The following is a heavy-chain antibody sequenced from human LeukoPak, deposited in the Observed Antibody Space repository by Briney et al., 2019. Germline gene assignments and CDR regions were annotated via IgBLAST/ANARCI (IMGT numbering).Heavy chain of an antibody. CDR2: IYNSGNT. CDR1: GDSISRYH. CDR3: TRGSIAYYYMDV. V-gene: IGHV4-59*01. Sequence: SETLSLTCIVSGDSISRYHWTWIRQPPGKTLEWIGYIYNSGNTNYNPSLKSCVTMSLDTSRNQFSLKLSSVTAADTAVYYCTRGSIAYYYMDVWGKGTTVTISS. J-gene: IGHJ6*03. D-gene: IGHD3-22*01.